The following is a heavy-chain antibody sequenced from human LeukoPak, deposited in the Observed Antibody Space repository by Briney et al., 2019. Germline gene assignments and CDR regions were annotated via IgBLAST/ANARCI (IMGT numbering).Heavy chain of an antibody. V-gene: IGHV1-2*02. J-gene: IGHJ4*02. CDR1: GYTFTGYY. Sequence: ASVKVSCKASGYTFTGYYMRWVRQAPGQGLEWMGWINPNSGDTNYAQKFQGRVTMTRDTSISTAYMELSRLTSDDTAVYYCTRDINWNYGYWGQGTLVTVSS. CDR3: TRDINWNYGY. D-gene: IGHD1-7*01. CDR2: INPNSGDT.